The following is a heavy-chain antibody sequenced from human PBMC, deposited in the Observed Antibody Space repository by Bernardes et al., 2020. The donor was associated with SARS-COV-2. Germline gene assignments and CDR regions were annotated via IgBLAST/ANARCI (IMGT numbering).Heavy chain of an antibody. CDR2: ISYDGSNK. V-gene: IGHV3-30*18. D-gene: IGHD6-13*01. Sequence: GGSLRLSCAASGFTFSSYGMHWVRQAPGKGLEWVAVISYDGSNKYYADSVKGRFTISRDNSKNTLYLQMNSLRAEDTAVYYCANLLVQRDKDAFDIWGQGTMVTVSS. CDR1: GFTFSSYG. J-gene: IGHJ3*02. CDR3: ANLLVQRDKDAFDI.